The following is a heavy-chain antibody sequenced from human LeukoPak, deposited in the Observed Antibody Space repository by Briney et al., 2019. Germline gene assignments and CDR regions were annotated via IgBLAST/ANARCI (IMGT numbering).Heavy chain of an antibody. J-gene: IGHJ4*02. V-gene: IGHV4-34*01. Sequence: PSETLSLTCAVYGGSFSGYYWSWIRQPPGKGLEWIGEINHSGSTNYNPSLKSRVTISVDTSKNQFSLKLSSVTAADTAVYYCAREVVVVVAAPHFDYWGQGTLVTVSS. CDR1: GGSFSGYY. CDR3: AREVVVVVAAPHFDY. D-gene: IGHD2-15*01. CDR2: INHSGST.